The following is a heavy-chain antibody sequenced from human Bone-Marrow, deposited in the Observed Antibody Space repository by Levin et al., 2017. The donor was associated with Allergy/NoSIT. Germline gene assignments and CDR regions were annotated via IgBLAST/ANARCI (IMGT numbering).Heavy chain of an antibody. V-gene: IGHV3-53*01. CDR2: IYSGGST. J-gene: IGHJ5*02. Sequence: QAGGSLRLSCAASGFTVSSNYMSWVRQAPGKGLEWVSVIYSGGSTYYADSVKGRFTISRDNSKNTLYLQMNSLRAEDTAVYYCAGGRMDSSGYSLGGFSDWFDPWGQGTLVTVSS. CDR1: GFTVSSNY. CDR3: AGGRMDSSGYSLGGFSDWFDP. D-gene: IGHD3-22*01.